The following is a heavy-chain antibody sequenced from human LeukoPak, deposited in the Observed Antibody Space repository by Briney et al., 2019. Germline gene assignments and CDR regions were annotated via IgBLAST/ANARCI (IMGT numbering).Heavy chain of an antibody. J-gene: IGHJ1*01. CDR1: GFTFSTHW. CDR2: IKEDGSVK. V-gene: IGHV3-7*01. D-gene: IGHD2-21*02. CDR3: TSWGDTTAEYFQR. Sequence: GGSLRLSCTASGFTFSTHWMTWVRQPPGKGLEWVANIKEDGSVKYYVGSVKGRFTISRDNTKNSMYLQMNSLRVEDTAVYYCTSWGDTTAEYFQRWGQGTLVTVSS.